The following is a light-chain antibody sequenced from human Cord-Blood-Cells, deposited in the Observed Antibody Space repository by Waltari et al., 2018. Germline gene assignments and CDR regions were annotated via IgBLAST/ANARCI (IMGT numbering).Light chain of an antibody. J-gene: IGKJ1*01. V-gene: IGKV3-15*01. CDR1: PSVSSY. CDR2: GAS. CDR3: QQYNNWPPERT. Sequence: EIVMTQSSATLSVSPGERATLSCRASPSVSSYLAWYQQKPGQAPRLLISGASTQSTGIPARFRGSESGTEFTLTISSLQSEDFAVYYCQQYNNWPPERTFGQGTKVEIK.